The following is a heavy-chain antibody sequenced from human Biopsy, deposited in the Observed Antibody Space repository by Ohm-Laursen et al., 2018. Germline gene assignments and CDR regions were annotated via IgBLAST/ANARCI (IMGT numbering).Heavy chain of an antibody. V-gene: IGHV3-73*01. CDR3: TLEGAGFDN. CDR1: GFTFSASA. D-gene: IGHD3-10*01. CDR2: IRSKAKGYAT. J-gene: IGHJ4*02. Sequence: SLRLSCAASGFTFSASAVHWVRQASGKGLKWVGRIRSKAKGYATAYAASVTGRFTISRDDSKNTTYLQMNSLKTEDTAVYYCTLEGAGFDNWGQGTLVTVSS.